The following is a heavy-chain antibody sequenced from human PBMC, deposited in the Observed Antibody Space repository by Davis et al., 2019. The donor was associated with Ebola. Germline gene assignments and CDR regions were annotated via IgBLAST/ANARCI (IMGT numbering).Heavy chain of an antibody. CDR2: IKDDGSKI. D-gene: IGHD5-18*01. Sequence: GGSLRLSCRASGFAFSTYWMSWVRQAPGKGLEWVANIKDDGSKIYYMDSVKGRFTISRDNAKNSLYLQMNSLRAEDTALYYCAKEDTALNVGGMDVWGQGTTVTVSS. CDR1: GFAFSTYW. CDR3: AKEDTALNVGGMDV. J-gene: IGHJ6*02. V-gene: IGHV3-7*03.